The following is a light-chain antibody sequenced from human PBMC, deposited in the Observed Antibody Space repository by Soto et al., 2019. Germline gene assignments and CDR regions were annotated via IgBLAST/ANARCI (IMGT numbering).Light chain of an antibody. CDR1: QSVSTK. CDR3: QQYNDWPYT. CDR2: GAS. V-gene: IGKV3-15*01. Sequence: EIVMTQSPATLSVSPGERATLSCRASQSVSTKVVWLQQKPGQAPRLLIYGASARATGIPLRFSGSGSGTEFTLTISSLQSEDLGVYHCQQYNDWPYTFGQGTKLEIK. J-gene: IGKJ2*01.